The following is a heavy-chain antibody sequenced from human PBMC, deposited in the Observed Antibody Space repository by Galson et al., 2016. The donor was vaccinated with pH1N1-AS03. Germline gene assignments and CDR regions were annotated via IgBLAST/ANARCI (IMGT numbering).Heavy chain of an antibody. CDR1: GVTFSYYW. CDR3: SRDPRTALDI. J-gene: IGHJ3*02. CDR2: INSDGSGT. Sequence: SLRLSCAASGVTFSYYWMHWVRQAPGKGLVWVSGINSDGSGTMYADSVKGRFTISRDNAQNTLYLQMNSLRAEDTAIYYCSRDPRTALDIWGQGTTVTVSS. V-gene: IGHV3-74*03.